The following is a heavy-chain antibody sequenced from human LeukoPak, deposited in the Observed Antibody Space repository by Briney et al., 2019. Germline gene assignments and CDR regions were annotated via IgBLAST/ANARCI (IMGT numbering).Heavy chain of an antibody. CDR2: MNPNSGNT. V-gene: IGHV1-8*01. J-gene: IGHJ3*02. CDR3: WAYGSGSYMVLDAFDI. Sequence: EASVKVSCKASGYTFTSYDINWVRQATGQGLEWMGWMNPNSGNTGYAQKFQGRVTMTRNTSISTAYMELSSLRSEDTAVYYCWAYGSGSYMVLDAFDIWGQGTMVTVSS. CDR1: GYTFTSYD. D-gene: IGHD3-10*01.